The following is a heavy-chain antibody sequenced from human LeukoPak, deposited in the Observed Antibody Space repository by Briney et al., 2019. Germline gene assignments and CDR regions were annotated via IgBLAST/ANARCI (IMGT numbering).Heavy chain of an antibody. D-gene: IGHD3/OR15-3a*01. J-gene: IGHJ6*02. CDR2: INSDGSST. CDR1: GFTFSSYW. CDR3: ARELRDFWTGYSYHYYGMDV. Sequence: GGSLRLSCAASGFTFSSYWMHWVRQAPGKGLVWVSRINSDGSSTSYADSVKGRFTISRDNAKNTLYLQMNSLRAEDTAVYYCARELRDFWTGYSYHYYGMDVWGQGTTVTVSS. V-gene: IGHV3-74*01.